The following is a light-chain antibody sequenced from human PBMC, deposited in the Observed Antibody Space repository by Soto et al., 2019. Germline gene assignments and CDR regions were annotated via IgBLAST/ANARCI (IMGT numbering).Light chain of an antibody. V-gene: IGLV1-51*01. CDR3: GSWDSSLSAYV. CDR1: SSNIGTPHD. CDR2: DDN. Sequence: QSVLTQPPSVSGAPGQRVTISCTGDSSNIGTPHDVQWYQQFPGTAPKLLIYDDNKRPSGIPDRFSGSKSGTSATLGITGFQTGDEADYYCGSWDSSLSAYVFGTGTKLTVL. J-gene: IGLJ1*01.